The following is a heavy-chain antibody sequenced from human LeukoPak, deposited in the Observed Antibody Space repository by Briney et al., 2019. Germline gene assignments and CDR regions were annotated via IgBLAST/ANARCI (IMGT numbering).Heavy chain of an antibody. J-gene: IGHJ6*04. V-gene: IGHV3-66*01. CDR3: AELGITMIGGV. CDR2: IYSGGFT. D-gene: IGHD3-10*02. CDR1: GFTFSSYD. Sequence: PGGSLRLSCAASGFTFSSYDMSWVRQAPGKGLEWVSVIYSGGFTYYADSVKGRFTISRETSKNTVFLQMNSLSAEDTAVYYCAELGITMIGGVWGKGTTVTISS.